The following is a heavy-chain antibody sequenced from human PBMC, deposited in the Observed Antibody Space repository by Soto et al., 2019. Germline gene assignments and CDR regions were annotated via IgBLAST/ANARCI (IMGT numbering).Heavy chain of an antibody. J-gene: IGHJ4*02. V-gene: IGHV3-9*01. CDR2: INWKSDI. CDR3: AKPLSPFSSSYIDY. D-gene: IGHD3-22*01. CDR1: GFTFDDNA. Sequence: SGGSLRLSCAVSGFTFDDNAMHWVRQAPEKGLEWVSGINWKSDIGYADSVKGRFTISRDNAENSLYLQMNNLRAEDTAVYYCAKPLSPFSSSYIDYWAQGTLVTVSS.